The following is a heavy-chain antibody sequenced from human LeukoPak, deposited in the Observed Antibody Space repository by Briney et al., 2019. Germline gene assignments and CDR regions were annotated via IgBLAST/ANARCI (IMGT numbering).Heavy chain of an antibody. CDR1: GYTFTGYY. V-gene: IGHV7-4-1*02. CDR3: ARSYYYEQYYFDY. D-gene: IGHD3-22*01. J-gene: IGHJ4*02. Sequence: ASVKVSCKASGYTFTGYYMHWVRQAPGQGLEWMGWINTNTGNPTYAQGFTGRFVFSLDTSVSTAYLQISSLKAEDTAVYYCARSYYYEQYYFDYWGQGTLVTVSS. CDR2: INTNTGNP.